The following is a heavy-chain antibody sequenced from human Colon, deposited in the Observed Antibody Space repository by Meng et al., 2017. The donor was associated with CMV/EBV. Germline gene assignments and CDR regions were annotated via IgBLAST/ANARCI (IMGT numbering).Heavy chain of an antibody. CDR1: GFTFSSYS. Sequence: GGSLRLSCAASGFTFSSYSMNWVRQAPGKGLEWVSSISSSSSYIYYADSVKGRFTISRDNAKNSLYLQMNSLRAEDTALYYCAKVPAADYYYYGMDVWGQGTTVTVSS. V-gene: IGHV3-21*04. CDR2: ISSSSSYI. CDR3: AKVPAADYYYYGMDV. J-gene: IGHJ6*02. D-gene: IGHD2-2*01.